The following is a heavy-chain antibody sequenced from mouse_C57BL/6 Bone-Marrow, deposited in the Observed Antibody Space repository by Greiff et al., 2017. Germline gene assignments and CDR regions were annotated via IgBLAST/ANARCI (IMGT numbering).Heavy chain of an antibody. D-gene: IGHD1-1*01. Sequence: QVHVKQSGAELVRPGTSVKMSCKASGYTFTNYWIGWAKQRPGHGLEWIGDIYPGGGYTNYNEKFKGKATLTADKSSSTAYMQFSSLTSEDSAIYYCARSRYYGSSSYFDYWGQGTTLTVSS. CDR3: ARSRYYGSSSYFDY. J-gene: IGHJ2*01. V-gene: IGHV1-63*01. CDR1: GYTFTNYW. CDR2: IYPGGGYT.